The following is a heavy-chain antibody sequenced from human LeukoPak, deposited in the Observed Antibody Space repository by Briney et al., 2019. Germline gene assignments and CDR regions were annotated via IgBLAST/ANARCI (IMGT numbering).Heavy chain of an antibody. CDR1: GYTFTSYA. V-gene: IGHV1-3*01. J-gene: IGHJ5*02. CDR3: ARDASRYSSSWYGGAYRAKSTKNNWFDP. CDR2: INAGNGNT. D-gene: IGHD6-13*01. Sequence: VASVKVSCKASGYTFTSYAMHWVRQAPGQRLEWMGWINAGNGNTKYSQKFQGRVTITADESTSTAYMELSSLRSEDTAVYYCARDASRYSSSWYGGAYRAKSTKNNWFDPWGQGTLVTVSS.